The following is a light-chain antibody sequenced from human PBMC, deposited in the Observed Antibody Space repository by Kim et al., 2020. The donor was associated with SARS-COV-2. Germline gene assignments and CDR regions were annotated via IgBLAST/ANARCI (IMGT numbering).Light chain of an antibody. CDR2: GKD. Sequence: SSELTQDPAVSVALGQTVRITCQGYSLRSYYATWYQQKPGQAPKVVIYGKDNRPSGVPDRFSGSSSGNTAYLTITGTQAGDEADYYCNSRDGNDYVVFGGGTKVTVL. V-gene: IGLV3-19*01. CDR1: SLRSYY. J-gene: IGLJ2*01. CDR3: NSRDGNDYVV.